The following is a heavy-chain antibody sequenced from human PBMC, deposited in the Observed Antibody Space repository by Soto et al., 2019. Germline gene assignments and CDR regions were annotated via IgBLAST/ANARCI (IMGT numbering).Heavy chain of an antibody. CDR2: IHSSGTTT. V-gene: IGHV3-48*03. J-gene: IGHJ3*01. CDR3: ATRSGGCGAFDF. Sequence: GESLKISCAASGFTFSRYEMNWVRQAPGKVLEWISYIHSSGTTTHYADSVKGRFTISRDNAKNSLCLQMNSLSAEDTAVYYCATRSGGCGAFDFWGQGXMVTV. CDR1: GFTFSRYE. D-gene: IGHD3-10*01.